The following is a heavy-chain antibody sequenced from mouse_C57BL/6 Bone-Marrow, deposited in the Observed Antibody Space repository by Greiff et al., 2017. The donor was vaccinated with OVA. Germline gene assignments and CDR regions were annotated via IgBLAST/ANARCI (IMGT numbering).Heavy chain of an antibody. CDR3: ARNEVTTDYYAMDY. CDR1: GFSLTSYG. Sequence: VMLVESGPGLVQPSQSLSITCTVSGFSLTSYGVHWVRQSPGKGLEWLGVIWSGGSTDYNAAFISRLSISKDNSKSQVFFKMNSLQADDTAIYYCARNEVTTDYYAMDYWGQGTSVTVSS. V-gene: IGHV2-2*01. J-gene: IGHJ4*01. CDR2: IWSGGST. D-gene: IGHD2-2*01.